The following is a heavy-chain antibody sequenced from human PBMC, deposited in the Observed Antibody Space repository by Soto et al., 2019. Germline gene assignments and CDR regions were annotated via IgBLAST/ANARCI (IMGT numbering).Heavy chain of an antibody. V-gene: IGHV1-2*04. CDR2: INPNSGGT. Sequence: ASVKVSCKASGYTFTGYCMHWVRQAPGQGLEWMGWINPNSGGTNYAQKFQGWVTMTRDTSISTAYMELSRLRSDDTAVYYCARALSSSSWYPSIDYWGQGTLVTVSS. CDR1: GYTFTGYC. J-gene: IGHJ4*02. D-gene: IGHD6-13*01. CDR3: ARALSSSSWYPSIDY.